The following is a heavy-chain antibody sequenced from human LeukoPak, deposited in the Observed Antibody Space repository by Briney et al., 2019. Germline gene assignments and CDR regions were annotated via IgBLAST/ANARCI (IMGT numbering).Heavy chain of an antibody. Sequence: GGSLRLSCVASGFTFSSYAMSWVRQAPGKGLEWVSAISGSGSTYYADSVKGRFTISRDNSKNTLYLQMNSLRAEDTAVYYCAKDSPYAYYGSGSYWDYWGQGTLVTVSS. D-gene: IGHD3-10*01. CDR1: GFTFSSYA. CDR3: AKDSPYAYYGSGSYWDY. CDR2: ISGSGST. J-gene: IGHJ4*02. V-gene: IGHV3-23*01.